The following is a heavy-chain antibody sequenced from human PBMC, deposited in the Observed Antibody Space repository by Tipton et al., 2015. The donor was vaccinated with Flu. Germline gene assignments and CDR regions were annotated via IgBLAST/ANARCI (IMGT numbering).Heavy chain of an antibody. CDR3: ARLSYYDVDLKNFYFDY. CDR1: GGSISGSSYF. D-gene: IGHD3-10*02. CDR2: IYHSGST. Sequence: TLSLTCIVSGGSISGSSYFWGWIRQPPGKGLEWIGSIYHSGSTFYNPSLKSRVTISVDTSKNQFSLKLSSVTAADTAVYYCARLSYYDVDLKNFYFDYWGQGALVTVSS. V-gene: IGHV4-39*01. J-gene: IGHJ4*02.